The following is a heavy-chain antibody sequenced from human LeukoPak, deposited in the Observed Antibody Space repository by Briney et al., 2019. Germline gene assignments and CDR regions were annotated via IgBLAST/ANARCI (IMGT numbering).Heavy chain of an antibody. CDR3: ASTEGWMDPVDY. D-gene: IGHD1-14*01. Sequence: PGGSLRLSCAASGFTFSSYAMSWVRQAPGKGLEWVSAISSSGSTIYYADSVKGRFTISRDNAKNSLYLQMNSLRAEDTAVYYCASTEGWMDPVDYWGQGTLVTVSS. J-gene: IGHJ4*02. CDR1: GFTFSSYA. CDR2: ISSSGSTI. V-gene: IGHV3-21*04.